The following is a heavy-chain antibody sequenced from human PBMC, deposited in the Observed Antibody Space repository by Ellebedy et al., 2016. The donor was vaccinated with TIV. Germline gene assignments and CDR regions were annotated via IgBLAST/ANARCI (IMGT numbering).Heavy chain of an antibody. Sequence: ASVKVSCKVSGYTLTELSMHWVRQAPGKGLEWMGGFDPEDGETIYAQKFQGRVTMTEDTSTDTAYMELSSLRSEDTAVYYCARGPYCSGGSCYEGHWFDPWGQGTLVTVSS. CDR1: GYTLTELS. D-gene: IGHD2-15*01. CDR2: FDPEDGET. V-gene: IGHV1-24*01. CDR3: ARGPYCSGGSCYEGHWFDP. J-gene: IGHJ5*02.